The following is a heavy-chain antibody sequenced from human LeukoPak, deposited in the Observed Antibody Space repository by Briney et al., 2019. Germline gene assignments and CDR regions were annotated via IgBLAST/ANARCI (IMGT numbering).Heavy chain of an antibody. V-gene: IGHV3-33*06. Sequence: AGGSLRLSCAASGFIFSSYAMHWVRQAPGKGREWVAVIWYDGSNKYYADSVKGRFTISRDNSRNTLYLQMNSLRAEDTAVYYCAKPIAVAGIGARDAFDIWGQGTMVTVSS. CDR3: AKPIAVAGIGARDAFDI. CDR1: GFIFSSYA. J-gene: IGHJ3*02. CDR2: IWYDGSNK. D-gene: IGHD6-19*01.